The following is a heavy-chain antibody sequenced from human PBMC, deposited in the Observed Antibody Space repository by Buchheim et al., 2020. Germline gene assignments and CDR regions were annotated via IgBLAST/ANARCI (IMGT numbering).Heavy chain of an antibody. CDR1: GFTFSSYG. J-gene: IGHJ4*02. CDR2: ISYDGSNK. V-gene: IGHV3-30*18. Sequence: QVQLVESGGGVVQPGRSLRLSCAASGFTFSSYGMHWVRQAPGKGLEWVAVISYDGSNKYYADSVKGRFTISRDNSKNTLYLQMNSLRAEDTAVYYCAKVTKAVAAQWGFDYWGQGTL. CDR3: AKVTKAVAAQWGFDY. D-gene: IGHD6-19*01.